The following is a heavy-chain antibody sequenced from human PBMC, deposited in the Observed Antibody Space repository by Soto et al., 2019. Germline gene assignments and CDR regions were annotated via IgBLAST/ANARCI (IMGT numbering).Heavy chain of an antibody. J-gene: IGHJ1*01. CDR3: AKGRKSTEKDIAVMLVAASSIQH. D-gene: IGHD2-15*01. Sequence: PGGSLRLSCVASGFTFSDYAMTWVRQAPGKGLEWVSVISATGATTYYADSVRGRFTISRDNSKNTLNLQMNDLRVEDTAVIYCAKGRKSTEKDIAVMLVAASSIQHWGQGTLVTVSS. V-gene: IGHV3-23*01. CDR2: ISATGATT. CDR1: GFTFSDYA.